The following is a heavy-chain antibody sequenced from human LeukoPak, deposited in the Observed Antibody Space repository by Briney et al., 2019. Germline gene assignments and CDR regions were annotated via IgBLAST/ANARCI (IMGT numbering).Heavy chain of an antibody. CDR1: GGSFSGYY. J-gene: IGHJ4*02. D-gene: IGHD5-12*01. V-gene: IGHV4-34*01. CDR3: ARGSVANFDY. Sequence: PSETLSLTCAVYGGSFSGYYWSWIRQPPGKGLEWIGEINHSGSTNYNPSHKSRVTISVDTSKNQFSLKLSSVTAADTAVYYCARGSVANFDYWGQGTLVTVSS. CDR2: INHSGST.